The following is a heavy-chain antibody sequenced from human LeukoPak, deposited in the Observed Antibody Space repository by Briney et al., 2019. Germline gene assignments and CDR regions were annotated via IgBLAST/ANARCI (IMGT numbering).Heavy chain of an antibody. D-gene: IGHD3-10*01. V-gene: IGHV3-74*01. J-gene: IGHJ5*02. CDR3: ATVRSGSWDWFDP. Sequence: GGSLRLSCAASGFTFSSYWMHWVRQAPGKGLVWVSRINGDGSTTTYVDSVKGRFTISRDNAKNTVYLQMNSLSVDDTAVYYCATVRSGSWDWFDPWGQGTLVTVSS. CDR1: GFTFSSYW. CDR2: INGDGSTT.